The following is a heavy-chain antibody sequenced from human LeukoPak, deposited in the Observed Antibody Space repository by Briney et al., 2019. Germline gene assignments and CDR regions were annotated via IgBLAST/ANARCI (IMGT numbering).Heavy chain of an antibody. J-gene: IGHJ4*02. V-gene: IGHV3-66*01. CDR1: GFTLSSNY. D-gene: IGHD6-6*01. CDR2: IYSGGST. CDR3: ARVRGTSIAGEFDY. Sequence: GGSLRLSCAASGFTLSSNYMSWVRQAPGKGLEWVSVIYSGGSTYYADSVKGRFTISRDNSKNTLYLQMNSLRAEDTAVYYCARVRGTSIAGEFDYWGQGTLVTVSS.